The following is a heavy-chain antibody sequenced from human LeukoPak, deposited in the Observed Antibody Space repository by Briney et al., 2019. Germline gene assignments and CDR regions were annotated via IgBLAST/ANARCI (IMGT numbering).Heavy chain of an antibody. CDR1: GGSISSYY. D-gene: IGHD3-10*01. J-gene: IGHJ4*02. V-gene: IGHV4-59*01. Sequence: SETLSLTCTVSGGSISSYYWSWIRQPPGKGLEWIGYIYYSGSTIYNPSLKSRVTISVDTSKNQFSLKLSSVTAADTAVYYCARSYYGSGGFDYWGQGTLVTVSS. CDR3: ARSYYGSGGFDY. CDR2: IYYSGST.